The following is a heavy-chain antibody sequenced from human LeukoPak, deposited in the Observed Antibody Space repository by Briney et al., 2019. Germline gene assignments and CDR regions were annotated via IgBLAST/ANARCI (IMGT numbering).Heavy chain of an antibody. CDR3: VRFGVNYDMDV. V-gene: IGHV4-59*01. CDR1: GGSISGYY. Sequence: SETLSLTCSVSGGSISGYYWAWVRQPPGKGLEWIGQIHYSGRADYNPSLKSRITMSVDTSRNQISLKLSSVTAADTAIYYCVRFGVNYDMDVWGQGTTVTVFS. D-gene: IGHD3-16*01. CDR2: IHYSGRA. J-gene: IGHJ6*02.